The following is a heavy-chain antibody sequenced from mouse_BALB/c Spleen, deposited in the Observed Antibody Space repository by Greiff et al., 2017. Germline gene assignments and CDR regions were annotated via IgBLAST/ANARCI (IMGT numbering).Heavy chain of an antibody. D-gene: IGHD1-1*01. J-gene: IGHJ2*01. Sequence: DVHLVESGGGLVQPGGSRKLSCAASGFTFSSFGMHWVRQAPEKGLEWVAYISSGSSTIYYADTVKGRFTISRDNPKNTLFLQMTSLRSEDTAMYYCARPYYYGSSYFDYWGQGTTLTVSS. CDR1: GFTFSSFG. CDR3: ARPYYYGSSYFDY. CDR2: ISSGSSTI. V-gene: IGHV5-17*02.